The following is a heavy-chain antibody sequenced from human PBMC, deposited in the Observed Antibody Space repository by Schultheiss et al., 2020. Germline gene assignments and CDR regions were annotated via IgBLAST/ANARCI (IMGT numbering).Heavy chain of an antibody. J-gene: IGHJ5*02. CDR1: GYTFTGYY. Sequence: AAVKVSCKASGYTFTGYYMHWVRQAPGQGLEWMGWINPNSGGTNYAQKFQGRVTMTRDTSTSTVYMELSSLRAGDTAVYYCARDMVRGATAPWGQGTLVTVAS. V-gene: IGHV1-2*02. CDR2: INPNSGGT. D-gene: IGHD3-10*01. CDR3: ARDMVRGATAP.